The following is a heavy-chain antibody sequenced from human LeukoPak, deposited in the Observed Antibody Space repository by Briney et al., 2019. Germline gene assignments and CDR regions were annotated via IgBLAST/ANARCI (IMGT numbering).Heavy chain of an antibody. CDR3: ARVWISSGYEYYFDY. Sequence: ASVKVSCKASGYTFTSYAMHWVRQAPGQRLEWMGWINAGNGNTKHSQKFQGRVTITRDTSASTAYMELSSLRSEDTAVYYCARVWISSGYEYYFDYWGQGTLVTVSS. V-gene: IGHV1-3*01. CDR1: GYTFTSYA. CDR2: INAGNGNT. J-gene: IGHJ4*02. D-gene: IGHD3-22*01.